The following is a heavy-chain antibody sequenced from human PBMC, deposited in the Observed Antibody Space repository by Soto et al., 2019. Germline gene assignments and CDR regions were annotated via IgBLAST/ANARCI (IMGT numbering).Heavy chain of an antibody. CDR3: ARDNDRPQLGGNYYYILDV. J-gene: IGHJ6*02. CDR1: GGTFRNSA. Sequence: QVQLEQSGAEVKKPGSSVKVSCKASGGTFRNSAISWVRQAPGQGLEWMGGIMPIFRTPDYAQKFQGRVTITADESTNTAYMELSGLRSDDTAVYYCARDNDRPQLGGNYYYILDVWGPGPTVTVSS. V-gene: IGHV1-69*12. D-gene: IGHD1-1*01. CDR2: IMPIFRTP.